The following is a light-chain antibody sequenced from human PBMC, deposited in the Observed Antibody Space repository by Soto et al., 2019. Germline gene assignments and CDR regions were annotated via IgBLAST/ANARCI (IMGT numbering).Light chain of an antibody. CDR1: SCDVGAYNF. CDR2: DVS. Sequence: QSALTQPASVSGFPGQSITISCSGTSCDVGAYNFVSWYQQHPGKVPKLMIFDVSSRPSGVSDRFSGSKSGNTASLTISGLQAEDEGDYYCSSYTSSSTHVFGSGTKVTVL. J-gene: IGLJ1*01. CDR3: SSYTSSSTHV. V-gene: IGLV2-14*03.